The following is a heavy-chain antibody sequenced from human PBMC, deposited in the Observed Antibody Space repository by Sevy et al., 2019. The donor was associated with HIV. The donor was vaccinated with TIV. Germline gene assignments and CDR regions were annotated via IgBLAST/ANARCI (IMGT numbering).Heavy chain of an antibody. Sequence: GGSLRLSCAASGFTFSSYGMHWVRQAPGKGLEWVSAISDSSGSTYYADSVKGRFTISRDNSKNTLYLQMNTLRAEDTAVYYCAKDLATMVQGEWCDPWGQGTLVTVSS. CDR3: AKDLATMVQGEWCDP. J-gene: IGHJ5*02. CDR2: ISDSSGST. D-gene: IGHD3-10*01. V-gene: IGHV3-23*01. CDR1: GFTFSSYG.